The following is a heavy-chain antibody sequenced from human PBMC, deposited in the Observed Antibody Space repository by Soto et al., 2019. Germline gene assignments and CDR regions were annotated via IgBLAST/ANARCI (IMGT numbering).Heavy chain of an antibody. Sequence: GGSLRLSCAASGFTFSSYSMNWVRQAPGKGLEWVSSISSSSSYIYYADSVKGRFTISRDNAKNSLYLQMNSLRAEDTAVYYCARVGGSRYSNYVVYYYYYMDVWGKGTTVTVSS. CDR1: GFTFSSYS. CDR3: ARVGGSRYSNYVVYYYYYMDV. V-gene: IGHV3-21*01. J-gene: IGHJ6*03. D-gene: IGHD4-4*01. CDR2: ISSSSSYI.